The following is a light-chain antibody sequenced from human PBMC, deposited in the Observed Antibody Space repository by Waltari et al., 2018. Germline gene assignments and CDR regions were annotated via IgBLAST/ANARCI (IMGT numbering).Light chain of an antibody. CDR1: QSLLHSNGYNY. J-gene: IGKJ1*01. CDR2: LGS. CDR3: MQTLLAWT. Sequence: IVMTQSPLSLPVTPGEPASISCRSSQSLLHSNGYNYLDWYLQKPGQSPQLLIYLGSNRASGVPDRFSGSGSGTDFTLKITRVEAEDVGVYYCMQTLLAWTFGQGTKVDVK. V-gene: IGKV2-28*01.